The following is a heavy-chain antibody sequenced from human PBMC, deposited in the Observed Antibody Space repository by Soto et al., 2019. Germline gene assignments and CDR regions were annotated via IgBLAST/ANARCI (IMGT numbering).Heavy chain of an antibody. CDR1: GFTFSSYW. V-gene: IGHV3-7*03. J-gene: IGHJ3*02. Sequence: GGSLRLSCAASGFTFSSYWMSWVRQAPGKGLEWVANIKQDGSEKYYVDSVKGRFTISRDNAKNSLYLQMNSLRAEDTAVYYCASIFDYYDSSDLYGRAFDIWGQGTMVTVSS. CDR2: IKQDGSEK. CDR3: ASIFDYYDSSDLYGRAFDI. D-gene: IGHD3-22*01.